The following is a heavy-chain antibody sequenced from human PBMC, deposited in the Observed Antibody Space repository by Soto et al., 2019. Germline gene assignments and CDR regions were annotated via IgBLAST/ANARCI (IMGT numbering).Heavy chain of an antibody. CDR2: IIPIFGTA. CDR1: GGTFSSYA. Sequence: QVQLVQSGAEVKKPGSSVKVSCKASGGTFSSYAISWVRQAPGQGLEWMGGIIPIFGTANYAQKFQGRVTITADESKSTAYMELSSLRSEDTAVYYCARVGESGSYIPSFDYWGQGTLVTVSS. D-gene: IGHD1-26*01. J-gene: IGHJ4*02. V-gene: IGHV1-69*01. CDR3: ARVGESGSYIPSFDY.